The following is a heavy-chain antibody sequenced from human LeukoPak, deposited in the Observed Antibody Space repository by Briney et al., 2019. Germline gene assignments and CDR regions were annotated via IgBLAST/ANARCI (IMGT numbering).Heavy chain of an antibody. CDR1: GFTFSSYA. Sequence: LRLSCAASGFTFSSYAMHWIRQPPGKGLEWIGSIYYSGSTYYNPSLKSRVTISVDTSKNQFSLKLSSVTAADTAVYYCARFSYAFDIWGQGTMVTVSS. J-gene: IGHJ3*02. V-gene: IGHV4-39*01. CDR2: IYYSGST. CDR3: ARFSYAFDI.